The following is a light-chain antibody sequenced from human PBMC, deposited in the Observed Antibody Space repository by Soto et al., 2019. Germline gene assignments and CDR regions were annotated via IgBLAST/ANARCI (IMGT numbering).Light chain of an antibody. CDR1: QSISSSY. CDR3: QQYGDSLLT. CDR2: HAS. V-gene: IGKV3-20*01. Sequence: ENVLTQSPGTLSLSPGERATLSCRASQSISSSYLAWYQQKPGQTPRLVIYHASNRATGIPDRFSGSGSGTDFTLTISRLEPEDFALYYCQQYGDSLLTFGGGTKVEIK. J-gene: IGKJ4*01.